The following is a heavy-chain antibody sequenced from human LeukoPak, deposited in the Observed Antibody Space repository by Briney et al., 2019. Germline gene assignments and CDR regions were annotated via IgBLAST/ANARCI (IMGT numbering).Heavy chain of an antibody. V-gene: IGHV4-59*01. CDR1: GGSISSYY. CDR3: ARDVTGTLDY. J-gene: IGHJ4*02. CDR2: IYYSGST. Sequence: SETLSLTCTVSGGSISSYYWSWIRQPPGKGLEWIGYIYYSGSTNYNPSLKSRVTISVDTFKNQFSLKLSSVTAADTAVYYCARDVTGTLDYWGQGTLVTVSS. D-gene: IGHD1-20*01.